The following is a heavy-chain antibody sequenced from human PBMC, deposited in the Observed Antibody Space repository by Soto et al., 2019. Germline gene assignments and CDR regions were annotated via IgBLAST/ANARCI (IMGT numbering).Heavy chain of an antibody. Sequence: QVQLVQSGPEVKKPGSSVKVSCKASGGTFRNYPINWVRQAPGQGLEWMGSIFPLTDIPDYAQNFQARLTITADKATSTAYMELSSLTSDDTTMYFCARGPLLDLDDFQSWGQGTLVTVSS. J-gene: IGHJ4*02. V-gene: IGHV1-69*02. D-gene: IGHD2-15*01. CDR1: GGTFRNYP. CDR3: ARGPLLDLDDFQS. CDR2: IFPLTDIP.